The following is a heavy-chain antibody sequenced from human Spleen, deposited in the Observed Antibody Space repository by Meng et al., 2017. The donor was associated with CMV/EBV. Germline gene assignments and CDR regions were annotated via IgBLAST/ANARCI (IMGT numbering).Heavy chain of an antibody. V-gene: IGHV1-2*02. J-gene: IGHJ3*02. CDR2: INPNSGGT. CDR1: GYNFIGYY. CDR3: ARSDYYDRNETFDI. Sequence: ASVKVSCKASGYNFIGYYMHWVRQAPGQGLEWMGWINPNSGGTNYAQKFQGRVTMTRDTSISTAYMELSRLRSDDTAVYYCARSDYYDRNETFDIWGQGTMVTVS. D-gene: IGHD3-22*01.